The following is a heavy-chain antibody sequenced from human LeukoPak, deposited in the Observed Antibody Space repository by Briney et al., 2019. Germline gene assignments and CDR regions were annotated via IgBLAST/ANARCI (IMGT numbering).Heavy chain of an antibody. J-gene: IGHJ4*02. CDR2: ISGNGAGT. Sequence: GGSLRLSCAASGFTFSSYAMSRVRQAPGKGLEWVASISGNGAGTYYADSVKGRFNISRDNSKNTLYLQMNSLRTEDTAVYYCAKDANYFHSGSYLIPFDFWGQGTLVTVSS. CDR3: AKDANYFHSGSYLIPFDF. CDR1: GFTFSSYA. D-gene: IGHD1-26*01. V-gene: IGHV3-23*01.